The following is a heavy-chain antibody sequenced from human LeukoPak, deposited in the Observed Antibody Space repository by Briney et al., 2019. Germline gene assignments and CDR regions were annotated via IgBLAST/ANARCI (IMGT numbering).Heavy chain of an antibody. Sequence: SETLSLSCTVSGDSISSSSYYWGWVRQPPGKGLEWIGYILYSGTTTNYNPSLKSRVTISVDTSKNQFSLKLSSVTAADTAVYYCARVGDWNDLVYWGQGTLVTVSS. J-gene: IGHJ4*02. CDR1: GDSISSSSYY. CDR2: ILYSGTT. CDR3: ARVGDWNDLVY. V-gene: IGHV4-61*05. D-gene: IGHD1-1*01.